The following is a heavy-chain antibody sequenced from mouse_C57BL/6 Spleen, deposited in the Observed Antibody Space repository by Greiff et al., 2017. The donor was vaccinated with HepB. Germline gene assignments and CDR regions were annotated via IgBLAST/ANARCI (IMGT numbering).Heavy chain of an antibody. CDR3: ARFPLYYYAMDY. V-gene: IGHV7-3*01. CDR1: GFTFTDYY. Sequence: EVHLVESEGGLVQPGGSLSLSCAASGFTFTDYYMSWVRQPPGKALEWLGFIRNKANGYTTEYSASVKGRFTISRDNSQSILYLQMNALRAEDSATYYCARFPLYYYAMDYWGQGTSVTVSS. CDR2: IRNKANGYTT. J-gene: IGHJ4*01.